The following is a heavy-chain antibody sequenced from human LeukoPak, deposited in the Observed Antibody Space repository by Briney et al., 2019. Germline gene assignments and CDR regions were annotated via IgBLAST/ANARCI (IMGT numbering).Heavy chain of an antibody. J-gene: IGHJ4*02. CDR2: ISGSSGST. CDR3: AKDGYSYGYTYYFDY. V-gene: IGHV3-23*01. Sequence: GGSLRLSCAASGFTFSSYAMSWVRQAPGKGLEWVSAISGSSGSTYYADSVKGQFTISRDNSKNTLYLQMNSLRAEDTAVYYCAKDGYSYGYTYYFDYWGQGTLVTVSS. D-gene: IGHD5-18*01. CDR1: GFTFSSYA.